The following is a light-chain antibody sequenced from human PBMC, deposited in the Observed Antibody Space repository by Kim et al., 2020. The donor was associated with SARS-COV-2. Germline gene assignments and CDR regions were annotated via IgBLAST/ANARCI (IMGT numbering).Light chain of an antibody. CDR1: QSRSSSY. Sequence: PGERPAPPARRGQSRSSSYLAWYQQKPGQAPRLLIYGASSRATGIPDRFSGSGSGTDFTLTISRLEPEDFAVYYCQQYGSSSFTFGQGTKVDIK. V-gene: IGKV3-20*01. CDR2: GAS. J-gene: IGKJ1*01. CDR3: QQYGSSSFT.